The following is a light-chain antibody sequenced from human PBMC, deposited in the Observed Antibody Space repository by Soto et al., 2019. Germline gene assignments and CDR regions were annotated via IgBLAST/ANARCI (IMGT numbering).Light chain of an antibody. CDR3: ETWDTNTRV. Sequence: QLVLTQSSSASASLGSSVKVTCTLSSGHSRNIIAWHQQQPGKAPRYLMKLEDSGNYNKGSGVPDRFSGSSSGADRYFTISNLQFEDEADYYYETWDTNTRVFGGGTKVTVL. CDR2: LEDSGNY. J-gene: IGLJ3*02. V-gene: IGLV4-60*02. CDR1: SGHSRNI.